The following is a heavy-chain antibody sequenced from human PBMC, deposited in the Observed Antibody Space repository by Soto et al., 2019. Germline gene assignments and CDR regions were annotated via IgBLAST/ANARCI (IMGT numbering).Heavy chain of an antibody. CDR3: AKDRGCGGDCYSGYYYYGMDV. D-gene: IGHD2-21*02. J-gene: IGHJ6*02. CDR2: ISYDGSNK. CDR1: VFTFSSYA. Sequence: PGGPLRLSCAASVFTFSSYAMSWVRQAPGKGLEWVAVISYDGSNKYYADSVKGRFTISRDNSKNTLYLQMNSLRAEDTAVYYCAKDRGCGGDCYSGYYYYGMDVWGQGTTVTVSS. V-gene: IGHV3-30*18.